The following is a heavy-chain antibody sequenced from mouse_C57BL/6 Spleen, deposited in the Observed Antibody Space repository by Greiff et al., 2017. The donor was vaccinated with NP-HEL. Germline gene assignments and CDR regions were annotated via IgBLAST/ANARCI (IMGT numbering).Heavy chain of an antibody. D-gene: IGHD3-3*01. CDR2: IDPETGGT. CDR3: TRTPLGY. CDR1: GYTFTDYE. V-gene: IGHV1-15*01. J-gene: IGHJ2*01. Sequence: LQESGAELVRPGASVTLSCKASGYTFTDYEMHWVKQTPVHGLEWIGAIDPETGGTAYNQKFKGKAILTADKSSSTAYMELRSLTSEDSAVYYCTRTPLGYWGQGTTLTVSS.